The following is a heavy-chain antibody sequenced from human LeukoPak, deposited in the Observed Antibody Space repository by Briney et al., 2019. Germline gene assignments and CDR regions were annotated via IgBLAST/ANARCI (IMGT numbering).Heavy chain of an antibody. V-gene: IGHV1-8*01. CDR1: GGTFINHI. CDR3: ARRQQLSAMTLDS. Sequence: ASVKVSCKFSGGTFINHIISWVRQAPGQGLEWMGWMNPNSGNTGYAQKFQGRVTITRNTSISTAYMELSSLRSDDTAVYYCARRQQLSAMTLDSWGQGTLVTVSS. CDR2: MNPNSGNT. D-gene: IGHD6-13*01. J-gene: IGHJ4*02.